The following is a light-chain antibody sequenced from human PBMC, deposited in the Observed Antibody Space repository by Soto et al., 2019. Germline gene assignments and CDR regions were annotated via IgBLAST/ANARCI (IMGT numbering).Light chain of an antibody. V-gene: IGKV3-20*01. CDR2: GAS. J-gene: IGKJ1*01. CDR3: QQYNSWPPIT. Sequence: EIVLTQSPCTLSWSPGERATLSCRASQTLSNNIYLAWYQQKPGQAPRLLIYGASSRATGIPNRFSGSGSGTDFTLTISRLEPEDFAVYYCQQYNSWPPITFGQGTKVDIK. CDR1: QTLSNNIY.